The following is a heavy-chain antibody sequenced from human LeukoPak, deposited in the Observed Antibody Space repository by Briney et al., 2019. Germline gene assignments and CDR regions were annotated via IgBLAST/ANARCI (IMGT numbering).Heavy chain of an antibody. CDR1: GFTFDDYA. CDR3: ASSYYDSSGYDSDY. V-gene: IGHV3-9*01. CDR2: ISWNSGSI. D-gene: IGHD3-22*01. Sequence: GGSLRLSCAASGFTFDDYAMHWVRQAPGKGLEWVSGISWNSGSIGYADSVKGRFTISRDNAKNSLYLQMNSLRAEDTAVYYCASSYYDSSGYDSDYWGQGTLVTVSS. J-gene: IGHJ4*02.